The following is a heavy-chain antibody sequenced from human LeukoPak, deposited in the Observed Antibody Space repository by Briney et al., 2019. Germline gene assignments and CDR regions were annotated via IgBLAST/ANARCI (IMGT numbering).Heavy chain of an antibody. V-gene: IGHV3-23*01. CDR1: GFIFSSHG. D-gene: IGHD3-22*01. CDR3: ASSYYYDGDY. Sequence: GGSLRLSCAASGFIFSSHGMNWVRQAPGKGLEWVSGISPSGDITYYADSVKGRFTTSRDNAKNSLYLQMNSLRAEDTALYYCASSYYYDGDYWGQGTLVTVSS. CDR2: ISPSGDIT. J-gene: IGHJ4*02.